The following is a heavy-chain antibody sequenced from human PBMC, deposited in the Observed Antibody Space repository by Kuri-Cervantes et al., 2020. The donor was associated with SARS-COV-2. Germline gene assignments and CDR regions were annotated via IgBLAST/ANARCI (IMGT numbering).Heavy chain of an antibody. CDR1: GFTFSSYW. CDR3: ARDYYDSSGYSSFDY. CDR2: IKQDGSEK. D-gene: IGHD3-22*01. J-gene: IGHJ4*02. V-gene: IGHV3-7*05. Sequence: GESLKISCAASGFTFSSYWMSWVRQAPGKGLEWVANIKQDGSEKYYVDSVKGRFTISRDNAKNSLYLQMNSLGAEDTAVYYCARDYYDSSGYSSFDYWGQGTLVTVSS.